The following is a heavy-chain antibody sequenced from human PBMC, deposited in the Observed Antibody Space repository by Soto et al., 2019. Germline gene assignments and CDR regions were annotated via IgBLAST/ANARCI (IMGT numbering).Heavy chain of an antibody. V-gene: IGHV1-69*02. D-gene: IGHD3-10*01. CDR1: GGTFSSYT. Sequence: QVQLVQSGAEVKKPGSSVKVSCKASGGTFSSYTISWVRQAPGQGLEWMGRIIPILGIANYAQKFQGRVTITADKSTSTAYMERSSLRSEDTAVYYCATAAEPPYYGSGSPTPFDYWGQGTLVTVSS. CDR2: IIPILGIA. CDR3: ATAAEPPYYGSGSPTPFDY. J-gene: IGHJ4*02.